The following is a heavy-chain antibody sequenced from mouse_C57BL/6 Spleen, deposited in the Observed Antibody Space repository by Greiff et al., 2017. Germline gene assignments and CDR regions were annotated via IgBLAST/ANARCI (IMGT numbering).Heavy chain of an antibody. CDR2: INYDGSST. CDR1: GFTFSDYY. D-gene: IGHD1-1*01. Sequence: EVQVVESEGGLVQPGSSMKLSCTASGFTFSDYYMAWVRQVPEKGLEWVANINYDGSSTYYLDSLKSRFIISRDNAKNILYLQMSSLKSEDTATYYCARDRYYYGSSYDAMDYWGQGTSVTVSS. J-gene: IGHJ4*01. V-gene: IGHV5-16*01. CDR3: ARDRYYYGSSYDAMDY.